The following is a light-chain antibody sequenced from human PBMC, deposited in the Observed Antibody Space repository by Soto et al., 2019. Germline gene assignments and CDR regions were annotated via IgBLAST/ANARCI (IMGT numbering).Light chain of an antibody. Sequence: SYELTQPPSVSVSPGQTASITCSGDKMGYKYVSWYQQKPGQSPVLVIYQNNKRPSGVPERFSGSNSGNTATLTISGTQAVDGADYYCQTLDTNTDYVVFGGGTKLTVL. J-gene: IGLJ2*01. CDR2: QNN. CDR1: KMGYKY. V-gene: IGLV3-1*01. CDR3: QTLDTNTDYVV.